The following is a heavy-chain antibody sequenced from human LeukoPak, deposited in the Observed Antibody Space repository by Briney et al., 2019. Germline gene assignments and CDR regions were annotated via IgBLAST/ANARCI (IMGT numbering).Heavy chain of an antibody. Sequence: SVKVSCKASVGTFSSYAISWVRQAPGQGLEWMGGIIPIFGTANYAQKFQGRVTITADESTSTAYMELSSLRSEDTAVYYCASRAVQGSAFDIWGQGTMVTVSS. CDR3: ASRAVQGSAFDI. CDR1: VGTFSSYA. J-gene: IGHJ3*02. V-gene: IGHV1-69*13. D-gene: IGHD2-15*01. CDR2: IIPIFGTA.